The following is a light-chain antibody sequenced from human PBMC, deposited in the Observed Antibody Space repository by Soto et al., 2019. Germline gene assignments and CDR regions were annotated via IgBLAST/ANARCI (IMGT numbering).Light chain of an antibody. CDR2: AAS. V-gene: IGKV1-6*01. Sequence: ALQVTPSPSSLSASVGGRVTITCRTSQGIRSALGWYQQKPGKVPKLLIYAASTLQSGVPSRFSGSGSGRDFTLTISSLQPEDFATYYCLLDYAYFWAFGQGTKVDI. CDR3: LLDYAYFWA. CDR1: QGIRSA. J-gene: IGKJ1*01.